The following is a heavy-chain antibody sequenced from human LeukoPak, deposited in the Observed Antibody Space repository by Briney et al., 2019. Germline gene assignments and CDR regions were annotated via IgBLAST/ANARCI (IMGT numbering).Heavy chain of an antibody. V-gene: IGHV4-4*02. Sequence: SETLSLTCAVSGGSLSSGNWWSWVRQPPGKGLEWIGEIYHSGSTNYNPSLKSRVTITVDKSKNQFSLKLSSVTAADTAVYYCARVRGYGERYYYYGMDVWGKGTTVTVSS. CDR2: IYHSGST. CDR3: ARVRGYGERYYYYGMDV. D-gene: IGHD5-18*01. CDR1: GGSLSSGNW. J-gene: IGHJ6*04.